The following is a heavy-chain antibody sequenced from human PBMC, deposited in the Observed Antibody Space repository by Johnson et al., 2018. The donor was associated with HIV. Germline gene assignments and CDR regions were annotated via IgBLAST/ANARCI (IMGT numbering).Heavy chain of an antibody. V-gene: IGHV3-13*01. CDR2: IGTADDT. Sequence: MLLVESGGDLVQPGGSLRLSCAASGFTFSSYDMHWVRQATGKGLEWVSAIGTADDTYYPGSVKGRFTISRENAKNSLYLQMNSLRVEDTAAYYCARDGQWGSTTWYSAFDIWGQGTMVTVSS. CDR3: ARDGQWGSTTWYSAFDI. CDR1: GFTFSSYD. D-gene: IGHD6-13*01. J-gene: IGHJ3*02.